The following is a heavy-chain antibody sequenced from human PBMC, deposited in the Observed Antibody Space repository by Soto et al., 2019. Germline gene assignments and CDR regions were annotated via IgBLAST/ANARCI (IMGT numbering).Heavy chain of an antibody. D-gene: IGHD2-2*02. CDR1: GYTFTSYG. CDR3: ARDEPTVDPYTPNWFDP. V-gene: IGHV1-18*01. CDR2: ISAYNGNT. J-gene: IGHJ5*02. Sequence: QVQLVQSGAEVKKPGASVKVSCKASGYTFTSYGISWVRQAPGQGLEWMGWISAYNGNTNYAQKLQGRVTMTTDTSTSTAYMELRSLRSDDTAVYYCARDEPTVDPYTPNWFDPWGQGTLVTVSS.